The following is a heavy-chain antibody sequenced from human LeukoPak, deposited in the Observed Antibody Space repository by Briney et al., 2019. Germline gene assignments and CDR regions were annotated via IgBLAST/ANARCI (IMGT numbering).Heavy chain of an antibody. CDR2: ISSSSSYI. D-gene: IGHD3-9*01. J-gene: IGHJ4*02. CDR3: ARDRDVLRYFDWTFDY. V-gene: IGHV3-21*01. CDR1: GFTFSTYS. Sequence: GGSLRLSCAASGFTFSTYSMNWVRQAPGKGLEWVSSISSSSSYIYYADSVKGRFTISRDNAKNSLYLQMNSLRAEDMAVYYCARDRDVLRYFDWTFDYWGQGTLVTVSS.